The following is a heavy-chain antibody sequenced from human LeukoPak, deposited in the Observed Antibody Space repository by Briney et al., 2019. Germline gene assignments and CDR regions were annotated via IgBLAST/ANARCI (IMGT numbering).Heavy chain of an antibody. CDR3: ARVTPWKGGAFDI. Sequence: SETLSLTCTVSGGSISSYYWSWIRQPPGKGLEWIGYIYYSGSTNYNPSLKSRVTISVDTSKNQFSLKLGSVTAADTAVYYCARVTPWKGGAFDIWGQGTMVTVSS. J-gene: IGHJ3*02. CDR1: GGSISSYY. CDR2: IYYSGST. D-gene: IGHD4-23*01. V-gene: IGHV4-59*01.